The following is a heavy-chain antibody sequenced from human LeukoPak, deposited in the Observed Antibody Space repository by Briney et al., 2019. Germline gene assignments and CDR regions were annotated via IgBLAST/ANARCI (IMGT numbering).Heavy chain of an antibody. V-gene: IGHV3-7*01. CDR3: ARIYSSSWYDLDY. D-gene: IGHD6-13*01. CDR2: IKQDGSEK. Sequence: HPGGSLRLSCAASGFTFSSYWMSWVRQAPGKGLEWVANIKQDGSEKYYVDSVKGRFTISRDNAKNSLYLQMNSLRAEDTAVYYCARIYSSSWYDLDYWGQGILVTVSS. CDR1: GFTFSSYW. J-gene: IGHJ4*02.